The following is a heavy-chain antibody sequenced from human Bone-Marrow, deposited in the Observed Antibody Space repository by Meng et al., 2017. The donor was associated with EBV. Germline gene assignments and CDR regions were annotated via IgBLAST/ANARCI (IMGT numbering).Heavy chain of an antibody. D-gene: IGHD3-10*01. V-gene: IGHV1-69*01. CDR1: GGTFRSDA. CDR3: ASESGRGFTPDY. J-gene: IGHJ4*02. CDR2: LIPMSDAP. Sequence: VQLLQSGAEVKKPGSSVKVACKTSGGTFRSDAVSWVRQAPGQGLEWMGGLIPMSDAPHYAQKFQDRVRITADESTSTHYMDLSGLRSEDTAVYYCASESGRGFTPDYWGQGTLVTVSS.